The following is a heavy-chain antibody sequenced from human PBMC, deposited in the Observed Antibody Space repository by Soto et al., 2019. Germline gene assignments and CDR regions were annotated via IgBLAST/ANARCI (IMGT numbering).Heavy chain of an antibody. CDR3: ARGWYDCSSTSCYSDYYGMDV. CDR1: GGTFSSYA. J-gene: IGHJ6*04. V-gene: IGHV1-69*01. D-gene: IGHD2-2*01. CDR2: IIPIFGTA. Sequence: QVQLVQSGAEVKKPGSSVKVSCKTSGGTFSSYAISWVRQAPGPGLEWMGGIIPIFGTANYAQKFQGRVTITAEESTSTAYMELSSLRSEDTAVYYCARGWYDCSSTSCYSDYYGMDVWGKGTTVTVSS.